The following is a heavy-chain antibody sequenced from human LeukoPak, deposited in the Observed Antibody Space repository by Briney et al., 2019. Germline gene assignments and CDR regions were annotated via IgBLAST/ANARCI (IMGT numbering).Heavy chain of an antibody. CDR3: ARLGKTYYYDSSCYYYFDY. CDR2: INHSGST. V-gene: IGHV4-34*01. CDR1: GFTFSSYA. D-gene: IGHD3-22*01. Sequence: PGGSLRLTCAASGFTFSSYAMSWIRQPPGKGLEWIGEINHSGSTNYNPSLKSRVTISVDTSKNQFSLKLSSVTAADTAVYYCARLGKTYYYDSSCYYYFDYWGQGTLVTVSS. J-gene: IGHJ4*02.